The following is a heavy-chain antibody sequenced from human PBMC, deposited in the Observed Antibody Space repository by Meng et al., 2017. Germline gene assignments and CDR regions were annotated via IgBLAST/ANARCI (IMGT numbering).Heavy chain of an antibody. CDR2: ISGSGGST. D-gene: IGHD3-16*01. CDR3: AKADLRGYMLRFDY. Sequence: EGQLVVAGGGLVKPGGSLRPSCAASGFTFSNAWMSWVRQAPGKGLEWVSAISGSGGSTYYADSVKGRFTISRDNSKNTLYLQMNSLRAEDTAVYYCAKADLRGYMLRFDYWGQGTLVTVSS. V-gene: IGHV3-23*04. CDR1: GFTFSNAW. J-gene: IGHJ4*02.